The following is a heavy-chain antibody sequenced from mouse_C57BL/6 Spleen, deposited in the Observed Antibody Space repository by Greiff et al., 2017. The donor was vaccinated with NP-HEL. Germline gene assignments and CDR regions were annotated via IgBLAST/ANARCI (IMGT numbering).Heavy chain of an antibody. CDR2: IYPRSGNT. CDR1: GYTFTSYG. Sequence: VKLQESGAELARPGASVKLSCKASGYTFTSYGISWVKQRTGQGLEWIGEIYPRSGNTYYNEKFKGKATLTADKSSSTAYMELRSLTSEDSAVYFCARRGGTYFDYWGQGTTLTVSS. J-gene: IGHJ2*01. D-gene: IGHD2-14*01. V-gene: IGHV1-81*01. CDR3: ARRGGTYFDY.